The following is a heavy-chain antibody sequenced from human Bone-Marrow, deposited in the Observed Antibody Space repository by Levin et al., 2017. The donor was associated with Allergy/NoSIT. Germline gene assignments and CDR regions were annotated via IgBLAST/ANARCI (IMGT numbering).Heavy chain of an antibody. CDR1: GASINSDDHY. D-gene: IGHD3-22*01. J-gene: IGHJ4*02. CDR2: IFHSGST. CDR3: ARGDDYYDPHGLRFEH. Sequence: LRLSCTVSGASINSDDHYWTWIRQPPGKGLEWIGCIFHSGSTFYNSSLKSRLTISIDTSKNQFSLRLTSVTGADSAVYYCARGDDYYDPHGLRFEHWGQGALVTVSS. V-gene: IGHV4-30-4*01.